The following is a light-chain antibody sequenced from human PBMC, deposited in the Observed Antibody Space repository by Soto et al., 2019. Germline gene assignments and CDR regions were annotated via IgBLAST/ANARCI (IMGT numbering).Light chain of an antibody. CDR2: DVS. V-gene: IGLV2-14*01. Sequence: QSALTQPASVSGSPGQSITISFPGTSSDVGGYNYVSWYQQHPGKAHKLMIYDVSNRPSGVSNRFSGSKSGNTASLTISGLQAEDEADYYCSSYTSSSTGVFGTGTKVTVL. CDR3: SSYTSSSTGV. CDR1: SSDVGGYNY. J-gene: IGLJ1*01.